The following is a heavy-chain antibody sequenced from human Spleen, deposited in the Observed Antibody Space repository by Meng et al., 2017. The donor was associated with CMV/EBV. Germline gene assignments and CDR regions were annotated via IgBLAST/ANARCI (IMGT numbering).Heavy chain of an antibody. Sequence: SETLSLTCAVYGGSFSGYYWSWIRQPPGKGLEWIGEINHSGSTYYNPSLKSRVTISVDTSKNQFSLKLSSVTAADTAVYYCARDRGVDYDSSGYFWFDPWGQGTLVTVSS. D-gene: IGHD3-22*01. CDR2: INHSGST. CDR3: ARDRGVDYDSSGYFWFDP. J-gene: IGHJ5*02. CDR1: GGSFSGYY. V-gene: IGHV4-34*09.